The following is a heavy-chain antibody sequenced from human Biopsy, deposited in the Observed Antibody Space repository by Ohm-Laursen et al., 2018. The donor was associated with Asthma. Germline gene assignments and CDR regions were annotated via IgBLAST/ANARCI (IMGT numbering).Heavy chain of an antibody. Sequence: SLRLSCTASGFTFSNYVVSWVRQAPGKGLEWVSSITGSGGFTYYADSVKGRFTISRDNSKNMVYLQMNSLRPEDTAVYYCAKDRVAGRSYYFDYWGQGSLVSVSS. J-gene: IGHJ4*02. V-gene: IGHV3-23*01. CDR2: ITGSGGFT. D-gene: IGHD6-13*01. CDR1: GFTFSNYV. CDR3: AKDRVAGRSYYFDY.